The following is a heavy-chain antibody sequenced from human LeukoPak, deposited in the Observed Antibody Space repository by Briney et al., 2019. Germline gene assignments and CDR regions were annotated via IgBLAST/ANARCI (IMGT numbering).Heavy chain of an antibody. V-gene: IGHV3-23*01. CDR1: GFTFSSYA. CDR2: TGGSGGAT. J-gene: IGHJ4*02. Sequence: PGGSLRLSCAASGFTFSSYAMSWVRQAPGMGLEWVSSTGGSGGATYYVESVKGRFTISRDNSKNTLYLQMNSLRAEDTAVYYCASPMRGAIDYWGQGTLVTVSS. D-gene: IGHD3-22*01. CDR3: ASPMRGAIDY.